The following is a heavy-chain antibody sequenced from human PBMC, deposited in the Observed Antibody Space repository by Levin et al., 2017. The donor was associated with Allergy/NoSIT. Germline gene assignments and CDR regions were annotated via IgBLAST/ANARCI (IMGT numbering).Heavy chain of an antibody. CDR1: GYYISSGYY. CDR2: VSHGGGT. J-gene: IGHJ4*02. V-gene: IGHV4-38-2*01. CDR3: ARGYSANSFAMSH. D-gene: IGHD4/OR15-4a*01. Sequence: SCAVSGYYISSGYYWSWVRQPPGKGLEWIGTVSHGGGTYYNSSLKSRVTISVDTSKTQFSLKLTSVTAADTAVYYCARGYSANSFAMSHWGQGTLVTVSS.